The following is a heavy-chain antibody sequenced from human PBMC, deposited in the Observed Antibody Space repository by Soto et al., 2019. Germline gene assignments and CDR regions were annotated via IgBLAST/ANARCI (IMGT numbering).Heavy chain of an antibody. CDR1: GYTFTSYG. D-gene: IGHD3-22*01. Sequence: QVPLVQSGAEVKKPGASVKVSCKASGYTFTSYGISWVRQAPGQGLEWMGWISAYNGNTNYAQKLQGRVTMTTDTSMSTAYMDLRSLSSDATAVYYCAREVYDSSGYRVSWFDPWGQGTLVTVSS. J-gene: IGHJ5*02. CDR3: AREVYDSSGYRVSWFDP. CDR2: ISAYNGNT. V-gene: IGHV1-18*04.